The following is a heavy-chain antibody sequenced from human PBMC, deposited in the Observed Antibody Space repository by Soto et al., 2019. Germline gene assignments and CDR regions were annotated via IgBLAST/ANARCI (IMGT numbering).Heavy chain of an antibody. J-gene: IGHJ5*02. D-gene: IGHD2-15*01. CDR3: AREERYCSGGSCYSGAQQRNWFDP. CDR2: INHSGST. Sequence: AETLCLTCAFYVGSFSVYYWSWIRQPPGKGLDSIRPINHSGSTNYNPSLKSRVTISVDTSKNQFSLKLSSVTAADTAVYYCAREERYCSGGSCYSGAQQRNWFDPWGQGTLVTVSS. V-gene: IGHV4-34*01. CDR1: VGSFSVYY.